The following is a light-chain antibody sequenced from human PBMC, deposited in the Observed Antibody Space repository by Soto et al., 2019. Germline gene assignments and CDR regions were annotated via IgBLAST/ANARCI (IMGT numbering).Light chain of an antibody. CDR1: SSDIGSYNY. J-gene: IGLJ2*01. CDR3: CSYAGRNPFVL. CDR2: DVS. Sequence: QSALTQPRSVSGSPGQSVTISCTGTSSDIGSYNYVSWYQQHPDKAPKLMISDVSERPSGVPDRFSGSKSGNTASLTISGLQTEDEADYYCCSYAGRNPFVLFGEGTKLTVL. V-gene: IGLV2-11*01.